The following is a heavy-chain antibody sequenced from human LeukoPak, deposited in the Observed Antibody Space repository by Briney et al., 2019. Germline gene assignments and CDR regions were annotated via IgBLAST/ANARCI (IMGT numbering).Heavy chain of an antibody. CDR2: INPNSGGA. CDR1: GYTFTVYY. D-gene: IGHD1-26*01. Sequence: GASVKVSCKASGYTFTVYYMHWVRQAPGQGLEWMGWINPNSGGANYAQKFQGRVTMTRDTSISTAYMELSRLRSDDTAVYYCAVEMIVWNIVGAVSPGLPWFDPWGQGTLVTVSS. CDR3: AVEMIVWNIVGAVSPGLPWFDP. V-gene: IGHV1-2*02. J-gene: IGHJ5*02.